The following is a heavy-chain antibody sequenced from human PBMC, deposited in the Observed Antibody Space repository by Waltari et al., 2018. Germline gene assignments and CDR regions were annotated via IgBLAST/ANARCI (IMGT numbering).Heavy chain of an antibody. V-gene: IGHV3-23*03. D-gene: IGHD6-13*01. Sequence: EVQLLESGGGLVQPGGSLRLSCAASGFTFSSYAMSWVRQAPGKGLEWVSVIYSGGSTYYADSLKGRFTISRDNSKNTLYLQMNSLRAEDTAVYYCAKDWDSSSWYLDYWGQGTLVTVSS. CDR3: AKDWDSSSWYLDY. J-gene: IGHJ4*02. CDR2: IYSGGST. CDR1: GFTFSSYA.